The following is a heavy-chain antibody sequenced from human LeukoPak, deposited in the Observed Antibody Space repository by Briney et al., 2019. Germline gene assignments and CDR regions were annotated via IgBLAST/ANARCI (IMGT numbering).Heavy chain of an antibody. CDR2: INHSGST. V-gene: IGHV4-34*01. J-gene: IGHJ5*02. CDR1: GGSFSGYY. Sequence: SETLSLTCAVYGGSFSGYYWSWIRQPPGKGLEWMGEINHSGSTNYNPSLKSRVTISVDTSKNQFSLKLSSVTAADTAVYYCARKVYTRTNWFDPWGQGTLVTVSS. D-gene: IGHD2-8*01. CDR3: ARKVYTRTNWFDP.